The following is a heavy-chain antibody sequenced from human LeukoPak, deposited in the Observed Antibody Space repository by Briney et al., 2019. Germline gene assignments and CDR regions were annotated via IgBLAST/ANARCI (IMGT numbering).Heavy chain of an antibody. D-gene: IGHD4-17*01. V-gene: IGHV1-24*01. CDR2: FDPEDGET. CDR3: ATHPGGDYDPLYGMDV. J-gene: IGHJ6*02. CDR1: GYTLTELS. Sequence: ASVKVSCKVSGYTLTELSMHWVRQAPGKGLEWMGGFDPEDGETIYAQKFQGRVTMTEDTSTDTAYMELSSLRSEDTAVYYCATHPGGDYDPLYGMDVCGQGTTVTVSS.